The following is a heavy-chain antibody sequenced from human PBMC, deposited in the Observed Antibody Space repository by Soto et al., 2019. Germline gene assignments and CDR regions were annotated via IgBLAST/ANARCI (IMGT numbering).Heavy chain of an antibody. CDR1: GYTFSSYR. V-gene: IGHV1-18*01. J-gene: IGHJ4*02. Sequence: QVQLVQSGPEVKRPGASVKVSCKASGYTFSSYRITWVRQAPGQGVEWMGWISGNIGYTHYVQKVQGRVTLTTGSSTSTAYMELRTLRYDDTAVYFCARDLTAGTTGYWGQGTLVTVSS. CDR2: ISGNIGYT. D-gene: IGHD1-7*01. CDR3: ARDLTAGTTGY.